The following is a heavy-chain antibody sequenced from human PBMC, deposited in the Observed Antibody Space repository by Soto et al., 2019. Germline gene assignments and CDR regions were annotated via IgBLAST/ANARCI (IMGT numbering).Heavy chain of an antibody. D-gene: IGHD2-2*01. CDR3: ASVGYCSSTSCYEAFGNY. J-gene: IGHJ4*02. V-gene: IGHV3-21*01. CDR2: ISSTNSYI. Sequence: EVQLVESGGGLVKPGGSLRLSCAASGFTFSSYSMNWVRQAPGKGLEWVSSISSTNSYIYYADSVKGRFTISRDNARNSLYLQMNSLRAEDTAVYYCASVGYCSSTSCYEAFGNYWGQGTLVTVSS. CDR1: GFTFSSYS.